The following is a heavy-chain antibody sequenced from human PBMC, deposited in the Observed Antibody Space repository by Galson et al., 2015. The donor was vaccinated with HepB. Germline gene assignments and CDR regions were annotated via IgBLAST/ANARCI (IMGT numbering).Heavy chain of an antibody. CDR2: IKSKTDGGTT. CDR3: TTDGLMTTVVDYYYYYMDV. J-gene: IGHJ6*03. V-gene: IGHV3-15*07. D-gene: IGHD4-23*01. Sequence: SLRLSCAASGFTFSNAWMNWVRQAPGKGLEWVGRIKSKTDGGTTDYAAPVKGRFTISRDDSKNTLYLQMNSLKTEDTAVYYCTTDGLMTTVVDYYYYYMDVWGKGTTVTVSS. CDR1: GFTFSNAW.